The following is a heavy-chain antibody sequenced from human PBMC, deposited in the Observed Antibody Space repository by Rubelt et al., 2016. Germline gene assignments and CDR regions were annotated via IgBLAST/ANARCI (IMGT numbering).Heavy chain of an antibody. J-gene: IGHJ4*02. CDR2: TYHSGTT. CDR1: GDSISSSDDY. Sequence: QLQLQESGPGLVKPSETLSLTCTVSGDSISSSDDYLAWIRQPPGKGLEWIGSTYHSGTTFYNPALKGRVTISVDTSQNQFSPKCNSVTAADTAVYYCARLLRESGTTVGLDSWGQGTLVTVSS. D-gene: IGHD1-7*01. CDR3: ARLLRESGTTVGLDS. V-gene: IGHV4-39*01.